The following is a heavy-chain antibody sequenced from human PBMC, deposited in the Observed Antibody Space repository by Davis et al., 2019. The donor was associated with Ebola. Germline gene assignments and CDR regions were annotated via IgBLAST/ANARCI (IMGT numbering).Heavy chain of an antibody. Sequence: SETLSLTCTVSGGSFSSYYWSWIRQPPGTGLERIGYIYYSGSTNYNPFLKRRVTISVHTSKNQFSLKLSSVTAADTAVYYCARGAGGTSDFWGQGTLVTVSS. J-gene: IGHJ4*02. CDR2: IYYSGST. CDR3: ARGAGGTSDF. D-gene: IGHD1-14*01. CDR1: GGSFSSYY. V-gene: IGHV4-59*08.